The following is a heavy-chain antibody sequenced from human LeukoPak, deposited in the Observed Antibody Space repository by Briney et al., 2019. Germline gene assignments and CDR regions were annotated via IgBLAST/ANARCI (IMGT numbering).Heavy chain of an antibody. V-gene: IGHV4-4*07. CDR3: ARAALRRDGYNSYYYYYYMDV. Sequence: SETLSLTCTVSGGSISSYYWSWIRQPAGKGLEWIGRIYTSGSTNYNPSLKSRVTMSVDTSKNQFSLKLSSVTAADTAVYYCARAALRRDGYNSYYYYYYMDVRGKGTTVTVSS. J-gene: IGHJ6*03. CDR1: GGSISSYY. D-gene: IGHD5-24*01. CDR2: IYTSGST.